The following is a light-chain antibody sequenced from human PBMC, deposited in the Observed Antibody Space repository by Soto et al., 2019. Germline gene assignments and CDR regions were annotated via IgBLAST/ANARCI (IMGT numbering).Light chain of an antibody. CDR2: KTS. CDR1: QSVSKW. V-gene: IGKV1-5*03. CDR3: QQYENLVT. J-gene: IGKJ5*01. Sequence: RASQSVSKWLAWYQVKPGKAPRLLIYKTSGLENGVPSRFSGSGSESEYTLTISSLQPEDIATYYCQQYENLVTFGQGTRLEIK.